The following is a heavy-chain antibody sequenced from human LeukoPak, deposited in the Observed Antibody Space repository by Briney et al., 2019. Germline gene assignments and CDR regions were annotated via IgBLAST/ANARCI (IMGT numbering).Heavy chain of an antibody. J-gene: IGHJ5*02. V-gene: IGHV1-24*01. Sequence: ASVKVSCKVSGYTLTELSMHWVRQAPGKGLEWMGGFDPEDGETIYAQKFQGRVTMTEDTSTDTAYMELSSLRSEDTAVYYCARDGRGSRSSWFDPWGQGTLVIVSS. CDR3: ARDGRGSRSSWFDP. CDR2: FDPEDGET. CDR1: GYTLTELS. D-gene: IGHD3-10*01.